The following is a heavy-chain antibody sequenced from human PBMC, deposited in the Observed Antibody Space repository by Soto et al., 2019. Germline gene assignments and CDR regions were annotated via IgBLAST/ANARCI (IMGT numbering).Heavy chain of an antibody. V-gene: IGHV3-7*01. CDR2: IKQDGSEK. D-gene: IGHD6-19*01. CDR3: ARVYPGSGWPYHYYGMDV. Sequence: EVQLVESGGGLVQPGGSLRLSCAASGFTFTTYWMSWVRQAPGKGLEWAANIKQDGSEKYYVDSVKGRFTISRDNAKNSLYLQMNSLRAEDTALYYCARVYPGSGWPYHYYGMDVWGQGTTVTVSS. CDR1: GFTFTTYW. J-gene: IGHJ6*02.